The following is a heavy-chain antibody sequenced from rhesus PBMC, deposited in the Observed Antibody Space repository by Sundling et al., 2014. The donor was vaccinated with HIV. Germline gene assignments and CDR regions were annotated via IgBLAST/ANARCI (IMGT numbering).Heavy chain of an antibody. Sequence: QVHLQESGPGLVKPSETLSLTCVVSGDSISGYYWTWIRQPPRKGLEWVGYIGGSSGSTYYNPSLKSRVTISTDTSQNQFSLRLTSVTAADTAVYYCARGGVAAFDVWGPGVLVTVSS. CDR3: ARGGVAAFDV. CDR1: GDSISGYY. CDR2: IGGSSGST. D-gene: IGHD4-29*01. V-gene: IGHV4-165*01. J-gene: IGHJ5-1*01.